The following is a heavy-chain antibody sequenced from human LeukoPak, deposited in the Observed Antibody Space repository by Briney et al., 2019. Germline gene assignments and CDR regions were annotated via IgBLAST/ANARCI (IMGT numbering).Heavy chain of an antibody. CDR3: ARVRSGSSAGNYGMDV. J-gene: IGHJ6*02. D-gene: IGHD1-26*01. CDR1: GFTFSDYY. Sequence: GGSLRLSCAASGFTFSDYYMSWIRQAPGKGLEWVSYISSSGSTIYYADSVKGRFTISRDNAKNSLYLQMNSLRAEDTAVYYCARVRSGSSAGNYGMDVWGQGTTVTVSS. CDR2: ISSSGSTI. V-gene: IGHV3-11*01.